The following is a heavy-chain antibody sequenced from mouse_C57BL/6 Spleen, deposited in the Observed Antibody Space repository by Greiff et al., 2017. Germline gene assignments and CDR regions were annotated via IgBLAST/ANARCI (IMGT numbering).Heavy chain of an antibody. D-gene: IGHD2-3*01. CDR1: GYTFTDYY. CDR3: ARNRDGCYFYFDY. J-gene: IGHJ2*01. CDR2: IYPESGNT. V-gene: IGHV1-76*01. Sequence: QVQLQQSGAELVRPGASVKLSCKASGYTFTDYYINWVKQRPGQGLEWIARIYPESGNTYYNEKFKDKATLTAETSSSTAYMQLSSLTSKDSAVYFCARNRDGCYFYFDYWGQGTTLTVSS.